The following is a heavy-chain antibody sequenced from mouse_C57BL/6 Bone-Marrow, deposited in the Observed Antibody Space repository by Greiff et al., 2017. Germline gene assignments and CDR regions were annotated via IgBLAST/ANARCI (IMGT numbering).Heavy chain of an antibody. D-gene: IGHD1-2*01. CDR2: IYPRSGNT. CDR3: AGGLRRLAWFAY. V-gene: IGHV1-81*01. J-gene: IGHJ3*01. Sequence: QVHVKQSGAELARPGASVKLSCKASGYTFTSYGISWVKQRTGQGLEWIGEIYPRSGNTYYNEKFKGKATLTADKSSSTAYMELRSLTSEDSADYFCAGGLRRLAWFAYWGQGTLVTVSA. CDR1: GYTFTSYG.